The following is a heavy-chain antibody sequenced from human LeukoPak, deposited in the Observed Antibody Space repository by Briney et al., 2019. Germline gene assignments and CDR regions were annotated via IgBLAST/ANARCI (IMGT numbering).Heavy chain of an antibody. V-gene: IGHV3-9*01. CDR2: ISWNSGSI. D-gene: IGHD4-17*01. CDR1: GFTFDEYA. CDR3: TKATLDYGDYGYFDY. J-gene: IGHJ4*02. Sequence: GGSLRLSCAVSGFTFDEYAMHWVRQAPGKGLEWVSGISWNSGSIGYADSVKGRFTISRDNAKNSLYLQMNSLRVEDTALYYCTKATLDYGDYGYFDYWGQGTLVTVSS.